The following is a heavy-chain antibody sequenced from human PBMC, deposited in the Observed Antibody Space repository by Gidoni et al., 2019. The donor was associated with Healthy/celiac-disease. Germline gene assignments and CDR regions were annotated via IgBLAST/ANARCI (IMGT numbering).Heavy chain of an antibody. D-gene: IGHD3-10*01. CDR1: GFTFDDYT. CDR3: AKDIMVRGVTGPDYYYYGMDV. J-gene: IGHJ6*02. CDR2: ISWDGGST. V-gene: IGHV3-43*01. Sequence: EVQLVESGGVVVQPGGSLRLSCAASGFTFDDYTMHWVRQAPGKGLEWVSLISWDGGSTYYADSVKGRFTISRDNSKNSLYLQMNSLRTEDTALYYCAKDIMVRGVTGPDYYYYGMDVWGQGTTVTVSS.